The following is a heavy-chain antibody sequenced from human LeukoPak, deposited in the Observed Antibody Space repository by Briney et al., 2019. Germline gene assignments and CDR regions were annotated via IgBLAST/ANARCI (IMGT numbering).Heavy chain of an antibody. CDR2: ISGSGGTT. Sequence: GGSLRLSCAASGFTFTNYAMTWVRQAPGKGLEWVSAISGSGGTTYYADSVKGRFTISRDNSKSTLYLQMDSLRAEDTAVYYCAKEPSSGLDYWGQGTLVTVSS. J-gene: IGHJ4*02. D-gene: IGHD6-19*01. CDR1: GFTFTNYA. CDR3: AKEPSSGLDY. V-gene: IGHV3-23*01.